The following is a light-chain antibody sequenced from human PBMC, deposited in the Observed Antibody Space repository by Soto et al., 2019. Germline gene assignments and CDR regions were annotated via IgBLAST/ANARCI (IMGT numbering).Light chain of an antibody. V-gene: IGLV2-23*02. CDR3: CSYAGSPHSV. CDR1: SSDVGGYNF. Sequence: QSALTQPGSVSGSPGQSITISCTGTSSDVGGYNFVSWYQQHPGKAPKLMIYEVSKRPSGVSNRFSGSKSGNTASLTNSGLQAEDEADYYCCSYAGSPHSVVGGGTKLTVL. CDR2: EVS. J-gene: IGLJ3*02.